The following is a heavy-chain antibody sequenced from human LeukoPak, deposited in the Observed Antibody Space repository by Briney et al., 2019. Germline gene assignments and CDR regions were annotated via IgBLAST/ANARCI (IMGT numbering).Heavy chain of an antibody. CDR2: IIPIFGTA. J-gene: IGHJ4*02. Sequence: ASVKVSCKASGGTFSSYAISWVRQAPGQGLEWMGGIIPIFGTANYAQKFQGRVTITADESTSTAYMELSSLRAEDTAVYYCARDPDELLPYYFDYWGQGTLVTVSS. CDR1: GGTFSSYA. CDR3: ARDPDELLPYYFDY. V-gene: IGHV1-69*13. D-gene: IGHD2-15*01.